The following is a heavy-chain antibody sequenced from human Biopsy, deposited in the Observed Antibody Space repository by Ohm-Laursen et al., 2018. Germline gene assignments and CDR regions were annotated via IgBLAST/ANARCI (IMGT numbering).Heavy chain of an antibody. CDR3: ARGPSGVATIG. D-gene: IGHD5-24*01. J-gene: IGHJ4*02. V-gene: IGHV3-21*01. Sequence: SLRLSCAASGFTVYNNYMTWVRQAPGQGLEWVSSISSSGSFIYFADSVKGRFTISRDNARNSLYLQMNSLRVEDTAVYYCARGPSGVATIGRGQGTLVTVSS. CDR2: ISSSGSFI. CDR1: GFTVYNNY.